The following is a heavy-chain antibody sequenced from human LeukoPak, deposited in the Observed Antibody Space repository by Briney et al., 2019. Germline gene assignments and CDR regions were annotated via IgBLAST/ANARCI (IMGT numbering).Heavy chain of an antibody. CDR1: GFTFSSYE. J-gene: IGHJ4*02. V-gene: IGHV3-48*03. D-gene: IGHD2-2*02. CDR3: ARGLEIYRIDY. CDR2: ISSSGSTI. Sequence: GGSLRLSCAASGFTFSSYEMNWVRQAPGKGLEWVSYISSSGSTIYYADSVKGRFTISRDNAKNSLYLQMNGLRAEDTAVYYCARGLEIYRIDYWGQGTLVTVSS.